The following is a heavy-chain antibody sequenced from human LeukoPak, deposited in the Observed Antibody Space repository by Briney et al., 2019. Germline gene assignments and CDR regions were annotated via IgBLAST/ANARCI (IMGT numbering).Heavy chain of an antibody. CDR2: IYYSGST. CDR3: AKSGSPPGAYYYYYYGMDV. D-gene: IGHD3-10*01. V-gene: IGHV4-39*07. Sequence: SETLSLTCTVSGGSISSSSYYWGWIRQPPGKGLEWIGTIYYSGSTYYNPSLESRVSISVDTSKNQFSLKLSSVTAADTAVYYCAKSGSPPGAYYYYYYGMDVWGQGTTVTVSS. CDR1: GGSISSSSYY. J-gene: IGHJ6*02.